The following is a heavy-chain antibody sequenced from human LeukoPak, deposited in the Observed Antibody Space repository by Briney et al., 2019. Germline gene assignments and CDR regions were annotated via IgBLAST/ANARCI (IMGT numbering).Heavy chain of an antibody. J-gene: IGHJ6*02. D-gene: IGHD4-17*01. V-gene: IGHV5-51*01. CDR1: GYSFTSYW. CDR3: ARAYGDYVENYYYYGMDV. Sequence: GESLKISCKGSGYSFTSYWIGWVRQMPGKGLEWMGIIYPGDSDTRYSPSFQGQVTISADKSISTAYLQWSSLKASDTAMYYCARAYGDYVENYYYYGMDVWGQGTTVTVSS. CDR2: IYPGDSDT.